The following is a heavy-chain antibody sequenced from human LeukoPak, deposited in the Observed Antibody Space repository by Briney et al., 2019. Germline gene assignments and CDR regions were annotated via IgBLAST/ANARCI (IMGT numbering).Heavy chain of an antibody. CDR3: ALIAPPHN. Sequence: ASVKVSCKASGITFTSYYIHWVRQAPGRGLEWMGKLNPSGTITTYAPKYQGRVTVTKDTSTNTVYMELSSLRSDDTAVYYCALIAPPHNWGQGTLVTVSS. V-gene: IGHV1-46*01. D-gene: IGHD6-13*01. J-gene: IGHJ4*02. CDR2: LNPSGTIT. CDR1: GITFTSYY.